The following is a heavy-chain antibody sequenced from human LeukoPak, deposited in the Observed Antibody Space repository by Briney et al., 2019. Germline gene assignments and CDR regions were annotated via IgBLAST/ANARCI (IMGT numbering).Heavy chain of an antibody. CDR2: IDTDASTT. J-gene: IGHJ4*02. D-gene: IGHD5-24*01. CDR1: GFTFSNYW. CDR3: ARDFFSDGSSDY. Sequence: ETGGSLRLSCAASGFTFSNYWMHWVRQAPGKGLVWVSRIDTDASTTSYADSVKGRFTISRDNAKNTLYLQMNSLRVEDTAVYYCARDFFSDGSSDYWGQGTLVTVSS. V-gene: IGHV3-74*01.